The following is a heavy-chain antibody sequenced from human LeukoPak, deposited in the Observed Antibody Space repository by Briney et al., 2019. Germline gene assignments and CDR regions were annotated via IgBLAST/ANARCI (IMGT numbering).Heavy chain of an antibody. CDR3: ARSHDHLWGNYPDY. V-gene: IGHV4/OR15-8*01. CDR2: IHHDGRI. Sequence: SETLSLTCDVSGGSIDSTNWWNWVRQSPGKGLEWIGEIHHDGRINYNPSLKSRVTLSVDKSKNQFSLRLNSVTAADTAMYYCARSHDHLWGNYPDYWGQGTLVTVSS. CDR1: GGSIDSTNW. J-gene: IGHJ4*02. D-gene: IGHD3-16*02.